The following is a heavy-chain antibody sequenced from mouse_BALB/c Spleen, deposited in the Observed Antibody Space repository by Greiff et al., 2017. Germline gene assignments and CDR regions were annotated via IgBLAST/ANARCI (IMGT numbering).Heavy chain of an antibody. CDR1: GYTFTSYW. V-gene: IGHV1-87*01. CDR3: ATYGNYDYFDY. CDR2: IYPGDGDT. J-gene: IGHJ2*01. D-gene: IGHD2-1*01. Sequence: VQLQQSGAELARPGASVKLSCKASGYTFTSYWMQWVKQRPGQGLEWIGAIYPGDGDTRYTQKFKGKATLTADKSSSTAYMQLSSLASEDSAVYYCATYGNYDYFDYWGQGTTLTVSS.